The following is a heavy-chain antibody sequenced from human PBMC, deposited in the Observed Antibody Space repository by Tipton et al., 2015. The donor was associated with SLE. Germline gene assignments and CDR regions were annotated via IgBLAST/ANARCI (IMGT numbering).Heavy chain of an antibody. CDR2: IYYSGST. Sequence: TLSLTCTVSGDSIGGSRYWWDWIRQPPGKGLEWIGGIYYSGSTSYNPSLKSRVTILLDTSKNQFSLNLSSVTAADTAMYYCARGSLGVAAASDYWGQGTLVTVSS. CDR1: GDSIGGSRYW. V-gene: IGHV4-39*07. J-gene: IGHJ4*02. CDR3: ARGSLGVAAASDY. D-gene: IGHD2-15*01.